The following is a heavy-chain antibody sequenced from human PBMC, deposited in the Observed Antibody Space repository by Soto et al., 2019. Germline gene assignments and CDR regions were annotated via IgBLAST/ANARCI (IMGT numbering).Heavy chain of an antibody. D-gene: IGHD1-1*01. CDR1: GLTISGKKY. Sequence: DVQLVESGGGLIQPGESLRLSCAAFGLTISGKKYVAWVRQAPGKGLEWVSGLYDVDGSFYADSVRGRFTTSSDSSKTTVYLQMNDLRTDDTAVYYWATWDEREHAYDVWGQGTTVTVSS. CDR3: ATWDEREHAYDV. J-gene: IGHJ3*01. V-gene: IGHV3-53*01. CDR2: LYDVDGS.